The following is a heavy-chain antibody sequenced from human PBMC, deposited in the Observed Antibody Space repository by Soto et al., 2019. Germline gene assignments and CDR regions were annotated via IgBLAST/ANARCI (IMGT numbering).Heavy chain of an antibody. J-gene: IGHJ4*02. Sequence: QITLKESGPTLVNPTQTLTLTCTFSGISLSTTGEAVGWIRQPPGKALEWLALIYWDDNKRYSPSLKSRLTTTKDPSHNRVVHTRTNVAPVHTPTYPCAHSWGNGGQGPLVTVSS. CDR1: GISLSTTGEA. CDR3: AHSWGN. D-gene: IGHD3-16*01. CDR2: IYWDDNK. V-gene: IGHV2-5*02.